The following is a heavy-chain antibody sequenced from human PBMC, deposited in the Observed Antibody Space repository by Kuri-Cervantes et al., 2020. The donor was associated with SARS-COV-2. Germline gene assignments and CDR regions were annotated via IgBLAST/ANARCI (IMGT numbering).Heavy chain of an antibody. CDR3: ARVYRGVHVRDALDI. CDR2: LYNSGNT. J-gene: IGHJ3*02. Sequence: SETLSLTCTVSGASINRYYWSWLRQPPGKPLEWIGYLYNSGNTNYNPSFKSRVTISKDASNNRFSLRLSSVTAADTAVYYCARVYRGVHVRDALDIWGQGTMVTVSS. D-gene: IGHD1-14*01. CDR1: GASINRYY. V-gene: IGHV4-59*01.